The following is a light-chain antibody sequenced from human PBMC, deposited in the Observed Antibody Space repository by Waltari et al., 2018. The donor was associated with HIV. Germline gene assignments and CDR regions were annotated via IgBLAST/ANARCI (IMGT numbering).Light chain of an antibody. Sequence: QSALTPPASVSGSPGQSITISCTGTSSDVGGYNYVSWYQQHPGKAPKHLTYDFSNLPSVVSYRLSCSTSCDTASLTISVLQAEDEADYSCSSYTTSSTWVFGGGTKLTVL. CDR1: SSDVGGYNY. CDR3: SSYTTSSTWV. V-gene: IGLV2-14*01. CDR2: DFS. J-gene: IGLJ3*02.